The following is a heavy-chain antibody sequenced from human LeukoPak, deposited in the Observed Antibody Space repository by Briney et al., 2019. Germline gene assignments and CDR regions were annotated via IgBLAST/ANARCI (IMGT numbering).Heavy chain of an antibody. CDR2: ISGSGGST. CDR1: GFTFSSYA. V-gene: IGHV3-23*01. D-gene: IGHD3-9*01. J-gene: IGHJ4*02. CDR3: AKGDFDWLLSYFDY. Sequence: GGSLRLSCAASGFTFSSYAMSWVRQAPGKGLEWVSAISGSGGSTYYADSVMGRFTISRDNSKNTLYLQMNSLRAEDTAVYYCAKGDFDWLLSYFDYWGQGTLVTVSS.